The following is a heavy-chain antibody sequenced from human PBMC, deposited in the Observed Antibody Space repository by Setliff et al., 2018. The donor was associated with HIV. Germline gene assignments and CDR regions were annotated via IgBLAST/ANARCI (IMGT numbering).Heavy chain of an antibody. CDR1: GGSISSYD. J-gene: IGHJ6*03. V-gene: IGHV4-34*01. Sequence: SETLSLTCTVSGGSISSYDWSWIRQPPGKGLEWIGEIQHSGRINYNPSLRSRVTMSVDKSRNQFSLKVSSVTAADTAVYYCARVSCSSWYSIPRYYYYSMDVWGNGTTVTVSS. CDR2: IQHSGRI. D-gene: IGHD6-13*01. CDR3: ARVSCSSWYSIPRYYYYSMDV.